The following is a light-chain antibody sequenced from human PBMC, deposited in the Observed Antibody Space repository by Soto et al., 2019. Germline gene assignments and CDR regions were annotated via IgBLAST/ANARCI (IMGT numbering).Light chain of an antibody. CDR3: QQYNNWPRT. J-gene: IGKJ1*01. V-gene: IGKV3-15*01. CDR1: QSVSSN. CDR2: GAS. Sequence: EIVLTQSPATLYLSPGDRATLSCRASQSVSSNLAWYQQKPGQAPRLLIYGASTRATGIPARFSGSGSGTEFTLTISSLQSEDFAVYYCQQYNNWPRTFGQGTKVDIK.